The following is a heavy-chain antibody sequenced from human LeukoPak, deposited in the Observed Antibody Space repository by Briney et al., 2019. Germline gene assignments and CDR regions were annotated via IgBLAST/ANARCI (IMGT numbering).Heavy chain of an antibody. CDR3: ARVNYFWSGYYTSAYYFDY. J-gene: IGHJ4*02. V-gene: IGHV4-59*08. CDR2: IHYSGST. D-gene: IGHD3-3*01. CDR1: GGSISSYY. Sequence: SETLSLTCTVSGGSISSYYWSWIRQPPGKGLEWIGYIHYSGSTNYNPSLKSRVTISVDTSKNQFSLKLSSVTAADTAVYYCARVNYFWSGYYTSAYYFDYWGQGTLVTVSS.